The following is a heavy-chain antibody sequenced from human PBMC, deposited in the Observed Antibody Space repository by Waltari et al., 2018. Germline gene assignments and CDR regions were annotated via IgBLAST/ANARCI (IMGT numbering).Heavy chain of an antibody. CDR3: AREQQLVTDDVRDDY. D-gene: IGHD6-13*01. CDR1: GGSISSSSYY. V-gene: IGHV4-39*07. Sequence: QLQLQESGPGLVKPSETLSLPCTVSGGSISSSSYYWGWIRQPPGKGLEWIGSIYYSGSTYYNPYLKSRVTISVDTSKNQFSLKLSSVTAADTAVYYCAREQQLVTDDVRDDYWGQGTLVTVSS. J-gene: IGHJ4*02. CDR2: IYYSGST.